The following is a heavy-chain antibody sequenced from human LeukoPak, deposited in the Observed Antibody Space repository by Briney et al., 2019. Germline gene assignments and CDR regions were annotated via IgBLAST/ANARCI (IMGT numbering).Heavy chain of an antibody. CDR3: ARVERARLVDAFDI. J-gene: IGHJ3*02. CDR1: GFTVNSKD. V-gene: IGHV3-53*01. Sequence: PGGSLRLSCAASGFTVNSKDMSWVRQAPGKGLDWVSILYTGGSTYYADSVKGRFIISRDNSKNTLYLQMNSLKVEDTAVYYCARVERARLVDAFDIWGQGTMVTVSS. CDR2: LYTGGST. D-gene: IGHD6-19*01.